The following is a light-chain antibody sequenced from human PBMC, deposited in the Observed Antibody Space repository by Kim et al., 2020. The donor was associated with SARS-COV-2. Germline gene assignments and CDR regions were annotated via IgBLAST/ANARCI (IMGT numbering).Light chain of an antibody. Sequence: SSELTQDPAVSVALGQTVRITCQGDSLRTYYARWYQQKPGQAPVLVIYGKNNRPSGIPDRFSGSSSGDTGSLTITGAQAEDEADYYCNSRDSSGSHVVFGGGTQLTVL. J-gene: IGLJ2*01. V-gene: IGLV3-19*01. CDR1: SLRTYY. CDR2: GKN. CDR3: NSRDSSGSHVV.